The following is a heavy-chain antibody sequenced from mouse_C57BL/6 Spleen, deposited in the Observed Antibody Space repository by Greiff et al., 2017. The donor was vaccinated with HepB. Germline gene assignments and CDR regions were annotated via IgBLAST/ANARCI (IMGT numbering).Heavy chain of an antibody. J-gene: IGHJ3*01. CDR3: ARSGSSGYAWFAY. V-gene: IGHV1-81*01. D-gene: IGHD3-2*02. Sequence: QVHVKQSGAELARPGASVKLSCKASGYTFTSYGISWVKQRTGQGLEWIGEIYPRSGNTYYNEKFKGKATLTADKSSSTAYMELRSLTSEDSAVYFCARSGSSGYAWFAYWGQGTLVTVSA. CDR2: IYPRSGNT. CDR1: GYTFTSYG.